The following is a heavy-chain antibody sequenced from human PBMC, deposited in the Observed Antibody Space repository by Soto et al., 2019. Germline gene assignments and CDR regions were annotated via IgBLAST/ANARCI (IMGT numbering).Heavy chain of an antibody. J-gene: IGHJ3*02. CDR3: ARDPDSSPSRSYQGFDI. V-gene: IGHV3-23*01. D-gene: IGHD2-2*01. CDR2: ISGSGSTI. CDR1: GFTFSSYA. Sequence: GGPLRLSFPASGFTFSSYAVSWVRPAPAKAPEWISSISGSGSTIYYADSVKGRFTISRDNSKNTLYLQMSSLRAEDTAVHHCARDPDSSPSRSYQGFDIW.